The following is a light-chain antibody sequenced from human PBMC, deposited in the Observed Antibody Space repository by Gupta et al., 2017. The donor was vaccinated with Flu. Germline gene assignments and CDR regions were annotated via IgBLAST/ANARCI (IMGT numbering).Light chain of an antibody. J-gene: IGKJ1*01. Sequence: EIVLTQSPATLSLSPGERATLSCRASQSVSSYLAWYHQKPGQAPRLLIYDVSKRATGIPARFSGSGSGTDFTLTISSLEPEDFAVYYCQQRYNWPRTFGQGTKVEI. CDR1: QSVSSY. CDR3: QQRYNWPRT. V-gene: IGKV3-11*01. CDR2: DVS.